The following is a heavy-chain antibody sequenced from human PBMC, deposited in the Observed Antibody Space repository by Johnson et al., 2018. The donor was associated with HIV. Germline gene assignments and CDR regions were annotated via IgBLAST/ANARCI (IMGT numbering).Heavy chain of an antibody. CDR3: AKDRGGGWEGEYNFDI. D-gene: IGHD6-19*01. J-gene: IGHJ3*02. CDR2: ISGSGGST. V-gene: IGHV3-23*04. CDR1: GFTLSSYG. Sequence: VQLVESGGGVVQPGRSLRLSCAASGFTLSSYGMHWVRQAPGKGLEWVSAISGSGGSTYYADSVKGRFTISRDKSNNTLYLQMNSLRAEDTAVYYCAKDRGGGWEGEYNFDIWGQGTMVTVSS.